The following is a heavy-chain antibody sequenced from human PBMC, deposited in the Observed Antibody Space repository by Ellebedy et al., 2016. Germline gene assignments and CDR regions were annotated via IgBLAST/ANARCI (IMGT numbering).Heavy chain of an antibody. D-gene: IGHD1-14*01. Sequence: SETLSLXXAVYGGSFSGYYWSWIRQPPGKGLEWIGEINHSGSTNYNPSLKSRVTISVDTSKNQFSLKLSSVTAADTAVYYCARGLRITGQEYYYYYMDVWGKGTTVTVSS. V-gene: IGHV4-34*01. CDR2: INHSGST. J-gene: IGHJ6*03. CDR3: ARGLRITGQEYYYYYMDV. CDR1: GGSFSGYY.